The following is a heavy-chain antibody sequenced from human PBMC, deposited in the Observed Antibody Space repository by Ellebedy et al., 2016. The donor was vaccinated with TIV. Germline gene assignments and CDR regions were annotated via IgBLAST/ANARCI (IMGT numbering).Heavy chain of an antibody. V-gene: IGHV1-46*01. Sequence: ASVKVSCKASGYTFTSYYMHWVRQAPGQGLEWMGIINPSGGSTSYAQKFQGRVTMTEDTSTDTAYMELSSLRSEDTAVYYCARAPHDYGDYYDYWGQGTLVTVSS. CDR3: ARAPHDYGDYYDY. CDR2: INPSGGST. CDR1: GYTFTSYY. J-gene: IGHJ4*02. D-gene: IGHD4-17*01.